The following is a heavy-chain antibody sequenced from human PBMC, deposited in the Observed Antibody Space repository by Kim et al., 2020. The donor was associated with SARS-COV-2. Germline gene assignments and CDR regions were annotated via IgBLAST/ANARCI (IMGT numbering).Heavy chain of an antibody. Sequence: GGSLRLSCAVAGFSFDTAGMYWVRQAPGKGLEWVAAISFDGSNPDYSDLVKGRFTISRDNSKNTVHLQMNSLRMEDTAIYYCVKDGEWNPKMLRGYFHHWGQGTLVTVSS. J-gene: IGHJ1*01. V-gene: IGHV3-30*18. CDR1: GFSFDTAG. CDR2: ISFDGSNP. D-gene: IGHD3-10*01. CDR3: VKDGEWNPKMLRGYFHH.